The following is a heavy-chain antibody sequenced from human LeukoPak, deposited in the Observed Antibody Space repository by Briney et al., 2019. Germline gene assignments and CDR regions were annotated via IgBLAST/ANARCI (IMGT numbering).Heavy chain of an antibody. J-gene: IGHJ4*02. Sequence: GGSLRLSCAASGFTFSSYWMSWVRQAPGEGLEWVSYISSSGNTIYYVDSVKGRFIVSRDNAKNSLYLQMNSLRAEDTAVYYCAREVDGSGSYDYWGQGTLVTVSS. CDR1: GFTFSSYW. CDR3: AREVDGSGSYDY. V-gene: IGHV3-48*04. CDR2: ISSSGNTI. D-gene: IGHD3-10*01.